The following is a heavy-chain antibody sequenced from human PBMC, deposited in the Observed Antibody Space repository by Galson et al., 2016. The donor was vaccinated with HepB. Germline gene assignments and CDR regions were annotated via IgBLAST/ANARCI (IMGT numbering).Heavy chain of an antibody. Sequence: TLSLTCTVSGDSGITDIHNWNWIRQPAGKGLEWLGRVSSSGNTNYNPSLNSRVTMAMATSKTQFSLMLTSVTAADTAVYFCARSLTLSGAKWYCDRGGPATLVTVSS. CDR3: ARSLTLSGAKWYCDR. V-gene: IGHV4-61*02. D-gene: IGHD6-25*01. J-gene: IGHJ2*01. CDR2: VSSSGNT. CDR1: GDSGITDIHN.